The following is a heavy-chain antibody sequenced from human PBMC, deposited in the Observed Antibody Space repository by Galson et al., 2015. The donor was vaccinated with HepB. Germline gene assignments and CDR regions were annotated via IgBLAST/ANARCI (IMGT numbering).Heavy chain of an antibody. J-gene: IGHJ6*02. Sequence: SLRLSCAASEFTFSSYWMNWVRQAPGKGLEWVADINPDGSEKYYVASLKGRFTISRDNAKNSLYLQMDSLRAEETAVYYCAKRISLVRGIITKPDYSYGMDGWGQGTTVTVAS. V-gene: IGHV3-7*03. D-gene: IGHD3-10*01. CDR1: EFTFSSYW. CDR3: AKRISLVRGIITKPDYSYGMDG. CDR2: INPDGSEK.